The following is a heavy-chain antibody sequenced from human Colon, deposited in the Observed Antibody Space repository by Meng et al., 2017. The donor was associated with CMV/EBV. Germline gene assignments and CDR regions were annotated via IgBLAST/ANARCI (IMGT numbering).Heavy chain of an antibody. D-gene: IGHD3-22*01. Sequence: GESLMISCEAPGFIFSSYAMHWVRQAPGKGLAWVAVISYDESNKCYADSVKGRFTVSRDSCKNTMYLQMNSLRTEDTALYYCARDGSPGYYAMDYFDCWGQGALVTVSS. V-gene: IGHV3-30*04. CDR1: GFIFSSYA. CDR3: ARDGSPGYYAMDYFDC. J-gene: IGHJ4*02. CDR2: ISYDESNK.